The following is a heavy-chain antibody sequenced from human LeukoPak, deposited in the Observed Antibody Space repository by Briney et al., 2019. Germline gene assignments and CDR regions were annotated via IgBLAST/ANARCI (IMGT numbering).Heavy chain of an antibody. J-gene: IGHJ4*02. Sequence: GGSLRLSCAASGFTFSSYWMSWVRQAPGKGLEWVANIKQDGSAKFYADSLKGRLTIPRNNAKNSLYLQMNSLRTEDTAVYYCVRFGIRGVIDEFDYWGQGTLVTVSS. CDR1: GFTFSSYW. CDR3: VRFGIRGVIDEFDY. V-gene: IGHV3-7*01. CDR2: IKQDGSAK. D-gene: IGHD3-10*01.